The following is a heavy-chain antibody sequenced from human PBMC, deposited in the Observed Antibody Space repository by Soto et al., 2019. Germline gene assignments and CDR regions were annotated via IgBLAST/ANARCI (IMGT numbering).Heavy chain of an antibody. CDR1: VGTFSTST. CDR3: ARDSPIGSTFSGYDAIDS. D-gene: IGHD5-12*01. V-gene: IGHV1-69*04. J-gene: IGHJ4*02. Sequence: GASVKVSCKASVGTFSTSTFTWVRQAPGQGLEWMGRTIPLLNVADYAQDFQGRLTITADKSTNTTYMELTSLTSKDTAVYFCARDSPIGSTFSGYDAIDSWGQGTLVTVSS. CDR2: TIPLLNVA.